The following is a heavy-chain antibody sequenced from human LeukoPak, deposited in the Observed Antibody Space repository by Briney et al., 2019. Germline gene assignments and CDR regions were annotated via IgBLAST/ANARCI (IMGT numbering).Heavy chain of an antibody. CDR3: ARDSSSFKFDY. CDR2: INPNSGGT. V-gene: IGHV1-2*04. D-gene: IGHD6-6*01. Sequence: ASVKVSCKASGYTFTGYYMHWVRQAPGRGLEWMGWINPNSGGTNYAQKFQGWVTMTRDTSISTAYMELSRLRSDDTAVYYCARDSSSFKFDYWGQGTLVTVSS. J-gene: IGHJ4*02. CDR1: GYTFTGYY.